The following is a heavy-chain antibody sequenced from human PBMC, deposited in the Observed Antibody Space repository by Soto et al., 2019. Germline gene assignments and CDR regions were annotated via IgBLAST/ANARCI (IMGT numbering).Heavy chain of an antibody. CDR1: GFTFSDFY. V-gene: IGHV3-72*01. D-gene: IGHD6-19*01. CDR3: TRSAVAGALDY. Sequence: HLVESGGGLVQSGGSLRLSCSASGFTFSDFYMDWVRQAPGKGLEWVGRIRREPQNYATEYAASVSGRFTISRDDSQSSLFLQMNSLKPEDTAVYYCTRSAVAGALDYWGQGTLVTVSS. J-gene: IGHJ4*02. CDR2: IRREPQNYAT.